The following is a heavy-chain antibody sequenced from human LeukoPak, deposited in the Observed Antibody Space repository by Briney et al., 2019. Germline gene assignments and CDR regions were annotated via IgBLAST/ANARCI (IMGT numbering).Heavy chain of an antibody. D-gene: IGHD1-26*01. CDR2: INIDGSTT. V-gene: IGHV3-74*01. CDR3: VKDSGSYSFDY. J-gene: IGHJ4*02. CDR1: GFTFSTYW. Sequence: PGGSLRLSCVASGFTFSTYWMHWVRQAPGKGLVWVSRINIDGSTTIHADSVKGRFTISRDNAKNTLYLQMNSLRAEDTAVYYCVKDSGSYSFDYWGQGTLVTVSS.